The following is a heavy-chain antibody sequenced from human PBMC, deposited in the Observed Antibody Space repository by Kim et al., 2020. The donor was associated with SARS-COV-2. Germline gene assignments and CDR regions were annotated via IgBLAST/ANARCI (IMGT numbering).Heavy chain of an antibody. CDR2: IIPSGDTA. V-gene: IGHV3-23*01. Sequence: GGSLRLSCAASGFTFINYGMIWVRQAPGKGLEWLSSIIPSGDTAFYADSVKGRFTISRDNSKNMVYLQMDRLTVEDTALYYCAREILATGPGWGQGTLVTVSS. CDR3: AREILATGPG. J-gene: IGHJ4*02. CDR1: GFTFINYG. D-gene: IGHD1-1*01.